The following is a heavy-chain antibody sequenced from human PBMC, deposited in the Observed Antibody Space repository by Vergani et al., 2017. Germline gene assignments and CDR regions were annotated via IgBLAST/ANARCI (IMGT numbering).Heavy chain of an antibody. D-gene: IGHD1-26*01. V-gene: IGHV4-30-4*08. CDR1: GGSISSGDYH. Sequence: QVQLQESGPGLVKPSQPLSLTCTVSGGSISSGDYHWSWICQPPGKGPEWIGYIYYSGSTYYNPSLKSRVTISVDTSKNQFSLKLSSVTAADTAVYYCARASGSYPYYYGMDVWGQGTTVTVSS. CDR3: ARASGSYPYYYGMDV. J-gene: IGHJ6*02. CDR2: IYYSGST.